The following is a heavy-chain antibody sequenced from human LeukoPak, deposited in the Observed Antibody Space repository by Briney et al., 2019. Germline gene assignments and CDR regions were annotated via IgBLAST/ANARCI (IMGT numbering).Heavy chain of an antibody. CDR2: IGSSGSTK. CDR1: GFTFSNYE. V-gene: IGHV3-48*03. J-gene: IGHJ4*02. Sequence: PGGSLRLSCAASGFTFSNYEMNWVRQAPGKGLEWVSYIGSSGSTKYYADSVKGRFTISRDNAENSLYLQMNSLRAEDTAVYYCASFSDYWGQGTLVTVSS. CDR3: ASFSDY.